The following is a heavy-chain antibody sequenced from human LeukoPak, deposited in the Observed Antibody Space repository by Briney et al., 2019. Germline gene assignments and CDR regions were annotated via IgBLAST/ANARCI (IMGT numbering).Heavy chain of an antibody. Sequence: PSETLSLTCTVSGGSIGSYYWSWIRQPPGKGLEWIGYIYYSGSTNYNPSLKSRVTISVDTSKNQFSLKLSSVTAADTAVYYCARLYSGDWFDPWGQGTLVTVSS. CDR1: GGSIGSYY. CDR3: ARLYSGDWFDP. V-gene: IGHV4-59*01. J-gene: IGHJ5*02. D-gene: IGHD1-26*01. CDR2: IYYSGST.